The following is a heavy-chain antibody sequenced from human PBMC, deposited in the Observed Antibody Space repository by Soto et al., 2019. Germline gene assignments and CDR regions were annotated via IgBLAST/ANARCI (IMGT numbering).Heavy chain of an antibody. CDR3: VRRGSSSLYYYYGMDV. D-gene: IGHD6-6*01. Sequence: PGESLKISCKGSGYSFTSYWIGWVRQMPGKGLEWMGIIYPGDSDTRYSPSFQGQVTISADKSISTAYLQWSSLKASDTAMYYCVRRGSSSLYYYYGMDVWGQGTTVTVSS. V-gene: IGHV5-51*01. CDR2: IYPGDSDT. CDR1: GYSFTSYW. J-gene: IGHJ6*02.